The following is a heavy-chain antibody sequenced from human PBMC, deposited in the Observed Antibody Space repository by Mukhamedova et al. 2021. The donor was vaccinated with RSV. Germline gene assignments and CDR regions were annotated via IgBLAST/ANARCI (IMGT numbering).Heavy chain of an antibody. CDR3: ARFAGPYRNGDF. CDR2: IYASGST. Sequence: QPAGKGLEWIGQIYASGSTNYNPSLKSRVTMSVDTSKNQFSLRLSSVTAADTAVYYCARFAGPYRNGDFWGQGALVTVSS. V-gene: IGHV4-4*07. D-gene: IGHD4-11*01. J-gene: IGHJ4*02.